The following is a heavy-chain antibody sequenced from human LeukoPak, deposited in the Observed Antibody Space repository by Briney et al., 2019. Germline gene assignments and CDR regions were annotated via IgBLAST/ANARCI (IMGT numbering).Heavy chain of an antibody. CDR2: INWNGGST. J-gene: IGHJ4*02. Sequence: PGGSLRLSCAASGFTFDDYGMSWVRQAPGKGLEWVSGINWNGGSTGYADSVKGRFTISRDNAKNSLYLQMNSLRAEDTAVYYCARPVYSSSSGDYWGQGTLVTVSS. V-gene: IGHV3-20*04. CDR3: ARPVYSSSSGDY. CDR1: GFTFDDYG. D-gene: IGHD6-6*01.